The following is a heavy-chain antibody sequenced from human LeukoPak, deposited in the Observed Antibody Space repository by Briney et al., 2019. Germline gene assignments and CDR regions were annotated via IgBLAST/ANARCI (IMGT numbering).Heavy chain of an antibody. CDR2: IYSGGST. Sequence: GGSLRLSCAASGFTVSSNYMSWVRQAPGKGLEWVSVIYSGGSTYYADSVKGRFTISRDNSKNTLYLQMNSLRAEDTAVYYCAKVRWGSGNALDSWGQGTLVTGSS. CDR1: GFTVSSNY. V-gene: IGHV3-53*01. J-gene: IGHJ4*02. D-gene: IGHD3-16*01. CDR3: AKVRWGSGNALDS.